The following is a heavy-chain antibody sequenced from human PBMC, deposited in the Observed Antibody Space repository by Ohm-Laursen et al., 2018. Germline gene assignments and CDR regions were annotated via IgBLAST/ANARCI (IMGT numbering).Heavy chain of an antibody. Sequence: SLRLSCSASGFTFSTYWMHWVRRAPGKGLVWVSRINSDGSSTSYADSVKGRFTISRDNAKNTLYLQMNSLRAKDTAVYYCARVGRGYHNNYYYYGMDVWGQGTTVTVSS. CDR2: INSDGSST. CDR1: GFTFSTYW. V-gene: IGHV3-74*01. D-gene: IGHD5-18*01. CDR3: ARVGRGYHNNYYYYGMDV. J-gene: IGHJ6*02.